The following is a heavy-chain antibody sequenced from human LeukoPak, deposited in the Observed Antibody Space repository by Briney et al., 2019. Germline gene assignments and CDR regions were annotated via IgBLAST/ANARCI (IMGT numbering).Heavy chain of an antibody. CDR1: GFTFSSYS. D-gene: IGHD3-3*01. CDR3: ASSSDFGVVIRPYYFDY. CDR2: ISSSSSYI. J-gene: IGHJ4*02. V-gene: IGHV3-21*01. Sequence: GGSLRLSCAASGFTFSSYSMNWVRQAPGKGLEWVSSISSSSSYIYYADSVKGRFTISRDNAKNSLYPQMNSLRAEDTAVYYCASSSDFGVVIRPYYFDYWGQGTLVTVSS.